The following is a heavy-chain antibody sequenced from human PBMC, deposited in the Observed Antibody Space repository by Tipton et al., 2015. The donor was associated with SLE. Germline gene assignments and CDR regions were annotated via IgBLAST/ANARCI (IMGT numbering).Heavy chain of an antibody. CDR2: INNTGST. J-gene: IGHJ6*02. D-gene: IGHD5-12*01. CDR3: ARAGGYDYYYSGMDV. CDR1: GGSIDRYF. V-gene: IGHV4-59*01. Sequence: TLSLTCTVSGGSIDRYFWNWIRQPPGKGLEWIGYINNTGSTNYNPSLKSRATISVGTSRNQFSLNLNSVTAADTAVYYCARAGGYDYYYSGMDVWGQGTTVTVSS.